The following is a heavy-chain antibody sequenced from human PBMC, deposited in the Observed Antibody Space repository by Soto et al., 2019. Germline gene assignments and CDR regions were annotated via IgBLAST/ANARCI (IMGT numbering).Heavy chain of an antibody. J-gene: IGHJ4*02. Sequence: GGSLRLSCAASGFTFSSYAMSWVRQAPGKGLEWVSAISGSGGSTYYADSVKGRFTISRDNSKNTLYLQMNSLRAEDTAVYYCAKDRVPYGGKGDFDYWGQGTLVTVSS. V-gene: IGHV3-23*01. D-gene: IGHD2-15*01. CDR2: ISGSGGST. CDR1: GFTFSSYA. CDR3: AKDRVPYGGKGDFDY.